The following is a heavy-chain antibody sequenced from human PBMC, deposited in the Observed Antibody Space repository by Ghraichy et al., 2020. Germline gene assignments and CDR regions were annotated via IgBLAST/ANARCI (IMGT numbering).Heavy chain of an antibody. J-gene: IGHJ4*02. CDR3: AKGWGIAAAGTDLGY. D-gene: IGHD6-13*01. CDR1: GFTFSSYG. CDR2: ISYDGSNK. V-gene: IGHV3-30*18. Sequence: GGSLRLSCAASGFTFSSYGMHWVRQAPGKGLEWVAVISYDGSNKYYADSVKGRFTISRDNSKNTLYLQMNSLRAEDTAVYYCAKGWGIAAAGTDLGYWGQGTLVTVSS.